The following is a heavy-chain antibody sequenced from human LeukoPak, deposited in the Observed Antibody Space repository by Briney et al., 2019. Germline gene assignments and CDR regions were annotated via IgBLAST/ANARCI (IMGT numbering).Heavy chain of an antibody. V-gene: IGHV3-30*18. Sequence: GGSLRLSCAASGFTFSSYGMHWVRQAPGKGLEWVAVISYDGGNKYYADSVKGRFTISRDNSKNTLYLQMNSLRAEDTAVYYCAKDSVYGSGSYYGMDVWGKGTTVTVSS. D-gene: IGHD3-10*01. CDR2: ISYDGGNK. CDR3: AKDSVYGSGSYYGMDV. J-gene: IGHJ6*04. CDR1: GFTFSSYG.